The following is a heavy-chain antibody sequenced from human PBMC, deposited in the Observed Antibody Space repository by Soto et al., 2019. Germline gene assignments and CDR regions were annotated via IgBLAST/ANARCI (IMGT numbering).Heavy chain of an antibody. CDR1: GFTFTDYH. CDR3: ARSLRATSTLTF. D-gene: IGHD2-15*01. J-gene: IGHJ4*02. Sequence: GVLRLSCEASGFTFTDYHMSWIRQAPGKGLEWVALISETGSHTAYAESVKGRFTISRDNARPSVFLQMNSLRSDDTAVYFCARSLRATSTLTFWGQGTPVTVSS. CDR2: ISETGSHT. V-gene: IGHV3-11*06.